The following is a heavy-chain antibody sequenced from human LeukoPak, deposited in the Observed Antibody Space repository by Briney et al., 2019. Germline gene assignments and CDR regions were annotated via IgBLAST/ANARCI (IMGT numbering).Heavy chain of an antibody. CDR1: GGSISTSSYY. V-gene: IGHV4-39*07. J-gene: IGHJ5*02. D-gene: IGHD6-13*01. CDR3: ARDKFGRYSSSNWFDP. CDR2: IYYSANASP. Sequence: SETLSLTCTVSGGSISTSSYYWGWIRQSPGKGLEWIGSIYYSANASPYYNPSPMSRATISVDTSKNQFSLKLSSVTAADTAVYYCARDKFGRYSSSNWFDPWGQGTLVTVSS.